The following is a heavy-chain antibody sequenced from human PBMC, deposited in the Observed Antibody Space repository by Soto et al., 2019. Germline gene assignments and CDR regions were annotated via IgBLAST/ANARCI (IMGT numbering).Heavy chain of an antibody. CDR1: GGSISSYY. CDR3: ARERRFLEWLLRP. D-gene: IGHD3-3*01. J-gene: IGHJ4*02. CDR2: IYYSGST. Sequence: PSETLSLTCTVSGGSISSYYWSWIRQPPGKGLEWIGSIYYSGSTNYNPSLKSRVTISVDTSKNQFSLKLSSVTAADTAVYYCARERRFLEWLLRPWGQGTLVTVSS. V-gene: IGHV4-4*08.